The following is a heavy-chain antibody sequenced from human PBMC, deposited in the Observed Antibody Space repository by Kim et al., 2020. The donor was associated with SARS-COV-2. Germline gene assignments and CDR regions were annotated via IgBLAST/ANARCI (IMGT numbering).Heavy chain of an antibody. J-gene: IGHJ3*02. V-gene: IGHV1-18*01. D-gene: IGHD2-21*02. CDR3: ARDRPGGNYAFDI. Sequence: YAQKRQGRVTMTTDTSTSTAYMELRSLRSDDTAVYYCARDRPGGNYAFDIWGQGTMVTVSS.